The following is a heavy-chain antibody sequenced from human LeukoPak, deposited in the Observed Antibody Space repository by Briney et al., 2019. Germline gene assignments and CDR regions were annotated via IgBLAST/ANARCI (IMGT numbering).Heavy chain of an antibody. D-gene: IGHD6-13*01. V-gene: IGHV3-11*06. Sequence: GALRLSCAASGFTFSDYYMSWIRQAPGKGLEWVSYISSSSSYTNYADSVKGRFTISRDNAKNSLYLQMNSLRAEDTAVYYCARQNSSSWYHYYYYYYGMDVWGKGTTATVSS. CDR2: ISSSSSYT. CDR3: ARQNSSSWYHYYYYYYGMDV. J-gene: IGHJ6*04. CDR1: GFTFSDYY.